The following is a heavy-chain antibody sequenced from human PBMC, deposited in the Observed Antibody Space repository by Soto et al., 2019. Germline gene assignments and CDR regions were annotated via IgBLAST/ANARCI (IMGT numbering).Heavy chain of an antibody. CDR3: AREYSSSSSFDY. D-gene: IGHD6-6*01. V-gene: IGHV4-61*01. Sequence: SETLSLTCTVSGGSVSSGSYYWCWIRQPPGKGLEWIGYIYYSESTNYNPSLKSRVTISVDTSNNQFSLKLSSVTAADTAVYYCAREYSSSSSFDYWGQGTLVTVSS. CDR1: GGSVSSGSYY. CDR2: IYYSEST. J-gene: IGHJ4*02.